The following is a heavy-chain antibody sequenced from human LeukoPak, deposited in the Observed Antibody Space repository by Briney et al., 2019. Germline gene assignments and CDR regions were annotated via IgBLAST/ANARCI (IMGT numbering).Heavy chain of an antibody. J-gene: IGHJ5*02. CDR1: GGSINSYY. CDR2: IYTSGST. CDR3: ARDAEITMVRGVPFDP. V-gene: IGHV4-4*07. Sequence: SETLSLTCTVSGGSINSYYWSWIRQPAGKGLEWIGHIYTSGSTNYNPSLKGRATMSVDTSKNQFSLKLSSVTAADTAVYYCARDAEITMVRGVPFDPWGQGTLITVSS. D-gene: IGHD3-10*01.